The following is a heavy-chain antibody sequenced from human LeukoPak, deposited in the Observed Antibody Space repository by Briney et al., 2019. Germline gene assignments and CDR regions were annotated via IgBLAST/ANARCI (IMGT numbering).Heavy chain of an antibody. CDR2: ISYDGSNK. CDR3: AKADYYDSSGYFDAFDI. CDR1: GFTFSSYG. J-gene: IGHJ3*02. Sequence: GGSLRLSCAASGFTFSSYGMHWVRQAPGKGLEWVAVISYDGSNKYYADSVKGRFTISRDNSKNTLYLQMNSLRAEDTAVYYCAKADYYDSSGYFDAFDIWGQGTMVTVSS. V-gene: IGHV3-30*18. D-gene: IGHD3-22*01.